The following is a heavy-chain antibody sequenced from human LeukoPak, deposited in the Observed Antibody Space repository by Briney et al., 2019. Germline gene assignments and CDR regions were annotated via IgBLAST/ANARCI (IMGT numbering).Heavy chain of an antibody. D-gene: IGHD3-22*01. CDR3: ARENSDSSGYYFDY. J-gene: IGHJ4*02. V-gene: IGHV1-2*02. CDR2: INPNSGGT. Sequence: ASVKVSCKASGYTFTGYYMHWVRQAPGQGLEWMGWINPNSGGTNYAQKFQGRVTMTRDTSISTAYMELSRLRSDDTAVYYCARENSDSSGYYFDYWGQGTLVTVSS. CDR1: GYTFTGYY.